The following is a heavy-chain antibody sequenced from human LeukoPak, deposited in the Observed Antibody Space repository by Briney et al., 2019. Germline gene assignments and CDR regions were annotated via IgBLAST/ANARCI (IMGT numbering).Heavy chain of an antibody. D-gene: IGHD7-27*01. CDR2: TYYRSKWYN. Sequence: SQTLSLTCAISGDSVSSNSATWNWIRQSPSRGLERLGRTYYRSKWYNDYAVSVKSRMTINPDAPKNQFSLQVNSVTPEDTAIYYCARASADWGFGSLVYWGQGTLVTVSS. V-gene: IGHV6-1*01. J-gene: IGHJ4*02. CDR3: ARASADWGFGSLVY. CDR1: GDSVSSNSAT.